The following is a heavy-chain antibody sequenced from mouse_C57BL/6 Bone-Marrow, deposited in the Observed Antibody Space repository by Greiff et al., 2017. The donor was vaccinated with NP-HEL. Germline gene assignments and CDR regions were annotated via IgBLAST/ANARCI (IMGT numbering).Heavy chain of an antibody. D-gene: IGHD2-4*01. CDR1: EYEFPTHD. J-gene: IGHJ2*01. Sequence: EVHLVEPGGGLVQPGESLKLSCESNEYEFPTHDMPWVRKTPGQRLELVADINSDGSCTYYPDTIKRRFTISRDNTKNTLYMQISSLRSEDTALYYCARRYDYDVDFDYWGRGTTLTVSS. CDR3: ARRYDYDVDFDY. CDR2: INSDGSCT. V-gene: IGHV5-2*01.